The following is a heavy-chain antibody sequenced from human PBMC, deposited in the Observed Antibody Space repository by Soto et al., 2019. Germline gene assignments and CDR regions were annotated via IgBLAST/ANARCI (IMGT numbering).Heavy chain of an antibody. CDR2: IYHSGSP. CDR3: ATLPPRIVVALLPIPT. V-gene: IGHV4-4*02. J-gene: IGHJ5*02. CDR1: GGSISSTNW. Sequence: QVQLRESGPGLVKTSGTLSLTCVVSGGSISSTNWWTWVRQPPGKGLEWIGEIYHSGSPTFSPSLSGRPTISVVKSNNPFSLRLRSVTAVDTGVYYCATLPPRIVVALLPIPTWGQGILVTVSS. D-gene: IGHD2-21*01.